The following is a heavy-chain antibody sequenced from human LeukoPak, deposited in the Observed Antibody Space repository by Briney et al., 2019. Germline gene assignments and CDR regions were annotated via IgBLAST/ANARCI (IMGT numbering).Heavy chain of an antibody. V-gene: IGHV1-8*01. CDR2: MNPNSGNT. CDR3: ARGLEPITMVRGVITPDY. D-gene: IGHD3-10*01. J-gene: IGHJ4*02. CDR1: GYTFTSYD. Sequence: GASVKVSCKASGYTFTSYDINWVRQATGQGLEWMGWMNPNSGNTGYAQKFQGRVTMTRNTSISTAYMELSSLRSEDTAVYYCARGLEPITMVRGVITPDYWGQGTLVTVSS.